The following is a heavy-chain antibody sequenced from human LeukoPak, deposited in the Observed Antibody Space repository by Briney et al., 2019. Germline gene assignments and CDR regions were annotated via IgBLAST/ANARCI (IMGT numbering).Heavy chain of an antibody. J-gene: IGHJ4*02. CDR2: ISYDGSNK. CDR3: AKERYYYGSGTNFDY. CDR1: GFTFSSYG. Sequence: GGSLRLSCAASGFTFSSYGMHWVRQAPGKGLEWVAVISYDGSNKYYADSVKGRFTISRDNSKNTLYLQMNSLRAEDTAVYCCAKERYYYGSGTNFDYWGQGTLVTVSS. D-gene: IGHD3-10*01. V-gene: IGHV3-30*18.